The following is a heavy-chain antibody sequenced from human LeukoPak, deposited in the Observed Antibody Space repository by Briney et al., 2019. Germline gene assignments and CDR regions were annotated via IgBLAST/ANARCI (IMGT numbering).Heavy chain of an antibody. Sequence: ASVKVSCKASGYTFTGYYMYWVRKTPGQGLEWMGWINPNTGDTNYGRKFQVGVTMTRDTSINKAYMEMRSLRSDYTAVYYCARSRRVGNGEYPDYWGQGTLVTVSS. V-gene: IGHV1-2*02. CDR3: ARSRRVGNGEYPDY. CDR1: GYTFTGYY. CDR2: INPNTGDT. J-gene: IGHJ4*02. D-gene: IGHD2-2*01.